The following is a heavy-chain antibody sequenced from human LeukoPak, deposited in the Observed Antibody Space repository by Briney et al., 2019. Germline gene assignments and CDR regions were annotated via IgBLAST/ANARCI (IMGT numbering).Heavy chain of an antibody. D-gene: IGHD3-9*01. CDR2: INYSGLT. Sequence: PSETLSLTCAVSGGAIISGGYSWSWIRQPPGKGLEWIGNINYSGLTYYNPSVKSRVTLSVDVSKNRFSLHLTSVTAADTALYFCARTHFDSLGWFDPWGQGIQVIVSS. V-gene: IGHV4-30-2*03. J-gene: IGHJ5*02. CDR1: GGAIISGGYS. CDR3: ARTHFDSLGWFDP.